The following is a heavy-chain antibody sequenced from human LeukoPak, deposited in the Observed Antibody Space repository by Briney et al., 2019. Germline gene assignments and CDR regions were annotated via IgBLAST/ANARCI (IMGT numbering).Heavy chain of an antibody. Sequence: PGRSLRLSCAASGFTFYDYAMHWVRQAPGKGLEWVSGISWNSGSIGYADSVKGRFTISRDNAKNSLYLQMNSLRAEDTALYYCAKVPSSGWYGGYYFDYWGQGTLATVSS. CDR2: ISWNSGSI. J-gene: IGHJ4*02. CDR1: GFTFYDYA. CDR3: AKVPSSGWYGGYYFDY. V-gene: IGHV3-9*01. D-gene: IGHD6-19*01.